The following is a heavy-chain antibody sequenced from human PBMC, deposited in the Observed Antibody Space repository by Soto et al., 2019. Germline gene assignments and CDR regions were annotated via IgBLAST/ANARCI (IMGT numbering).Heavy chain of an antibody. CDR3: AKDRRYYDSSGYYYYFDY. D-gene: IGHD3-22*01. CDR1: GYTFTRYY. Sequence: ASVKVSCKASGYTFTRYYIHWVRQAPGQGLEWMGIVNPSGDNTNYAQKFRGRVTMTRDTSKNTLYMQMNSLRAEDTAVYYCAKDRRYYDSSGYYYYFDYWGQGTLVTVSS. J-gene: IGHJ4*02. CDR2: VNPSGDNT. V-gene: IGHV1-46*01.